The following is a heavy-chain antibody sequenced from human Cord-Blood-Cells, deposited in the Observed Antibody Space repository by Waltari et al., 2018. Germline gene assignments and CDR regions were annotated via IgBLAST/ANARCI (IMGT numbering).Heavy chain of an antibody. J-gene: IGHJ6*02. CDR1: GGSFSGYY. D-gene: IGHD2-15*01. V-gene: IGHV4-34*01. Sequence: QVQLQQWGAGLLKPSETLSLTCAVYGGSFSGYYWIWIRQPPGQGLEWIGEINHSGSTNYNPSLKSRVTISVDTSKNQFSLKLSSVTAADTAVYYCASLCSGGSCNPDYYYGMDVWGQGTTVTVSS. CDR3: ASLCSGGSCNPDYYYGMDV. CDR2: INHSGST.